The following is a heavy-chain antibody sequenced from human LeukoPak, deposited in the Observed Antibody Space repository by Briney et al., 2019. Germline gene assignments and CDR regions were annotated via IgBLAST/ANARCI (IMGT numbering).Heavy chain of an antibody. CDR2: ISPYNGNT. V-gene: IGHV1-18*01. CDR3: ARGPRALYSSSSLDS. Sequence: ASVKVCCKASGSTFNDYGISWVRQAPGPGLEWVGWISPYNGNTNYAQKVQGRVTITTDTSTSTAYMELRSLRSDDTAVYYCARGPRALYSSSSLDSWSQGTLVTVSS. CDR1: GSTFNDYG. J-gene: IGHJ4*02. D-gene: IGHD6-6*01.